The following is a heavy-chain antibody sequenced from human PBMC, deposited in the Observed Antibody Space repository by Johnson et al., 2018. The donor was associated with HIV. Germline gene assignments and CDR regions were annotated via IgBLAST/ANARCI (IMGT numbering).Heavy chain of an antibody. CDR3: AKGLTLRGSYYDAFDI. D-gene: IGHD1-26*01. CDR2: IKQDGSNK. J-gene: IGHJ3*02. V-gene: IGHV3-7*01. CDR1: GFTFSRSW. Sequence: VQLVESGGGLVQPGESLRLSCAASGFTFSRSWLIWVRQAPGKGLEWVANIKQDGSNKFYADSVKGRFTISRDNSKNTLYLQMNSLRAEDTAVYYCAKGLTLRGSYYDAFDIWGQGTMVTVSS.